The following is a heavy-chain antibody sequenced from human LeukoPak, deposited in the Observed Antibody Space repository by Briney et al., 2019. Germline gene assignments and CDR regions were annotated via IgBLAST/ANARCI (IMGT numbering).Heavy chain of an antibody. CDR2: IIPIFGTA. CDR3: ARGPVLYYDSSGYYFDDY. CDR1: GGTFSSYA. J-gene: IGHJ4*02. D-gene: IGHD3-22*01. Sequence: SVKVSCKASGGTFSSYAISWVRQAPGQGPEWMGGIIPIFGTANYAQKFQGRVTITADKSTSTAYMELSSLRSEDTAVYYCARGPVLYYDSSGYYFDDYWGQGTLVTVSS. V-gene: IGHV1-69*06.